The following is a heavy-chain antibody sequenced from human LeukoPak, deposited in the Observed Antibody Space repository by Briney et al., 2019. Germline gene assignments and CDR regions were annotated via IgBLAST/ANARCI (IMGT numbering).Heavy chain of an antibody. V-gene: IGHV1-2*02. CDR1: GYTFTSYY. CDR3: ARRSLGVHYGLDV. CDR2: INPNSGGT. J-gene: IGHJ6*02. Sequence: GASVKVSCKASGYTFTSYYMHWVRQAPGQGLEWMGWINPNSGGTNYAQKFQGRVTMTRDTSISTAYMELNSLRSDDTAVYYCARRSLGVHYGLDVWGQGTTVTVSS.